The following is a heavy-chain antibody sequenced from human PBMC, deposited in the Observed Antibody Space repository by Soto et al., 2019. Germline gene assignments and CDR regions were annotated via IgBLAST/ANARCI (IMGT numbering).Heavy chain of an antibody. Sequence: SETLSLTCTVSCGSMRNYFWTWIRQPPGKGLEWIGYIHYSGTTSFFPSYNPSLRSRVTISEDTSKNQFSLQLLSVTTADTAVYFCAAGEASSRSLAPYYLDFWGQGNLVPVSS. J-gene: IGHJ4*02. CDR3: AAGEASSRSLAPYYLDF. V-gene: IGHV4-59*01. CDR1: CGSMRNYF. CDR2: IHYSGTT. D-gene: IGHD6-13*01.